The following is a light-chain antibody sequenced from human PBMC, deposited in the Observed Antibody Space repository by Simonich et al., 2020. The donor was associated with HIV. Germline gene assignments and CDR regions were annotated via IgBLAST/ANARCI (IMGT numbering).Light chain of an antibody. Sequence: DVVMTQSPLSLPVTPGEPASIPCRSTQSLLHSSGCNYLNWYLHKPGRYPQLRLYLGSNRASGVPDRFSGSGAGTDFTLTISSLQAEDVAVYYCQQYYSTLLTFGGGTKVEIK. J-gene: IGKJ4*01. V-gene: IGKV2-28*01. CDR1: QSLLHSSGCNY. CDR2: LGS. CDR3: QQYYSTLLT.